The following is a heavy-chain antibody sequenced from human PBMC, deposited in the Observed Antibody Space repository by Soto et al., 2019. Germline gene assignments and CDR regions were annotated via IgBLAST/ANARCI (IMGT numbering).Heavy chain of an antibody. Sequence: QVQLVQSGAEVKKPGASVKVSCKASGYTFTSYGISWVRQAPGQGLEWMGWISAYNGNTNYAQKLQGRGTMTTDTSTSTAYMELRSLRSDDTAVYYCARVCGYYDILTGYYYLDYWGQGTLVTVSS. V-gene: IGHV1-18*01. CDR3: ARVCGYYDILTGYYYLDY. J-gene: IGHJ4*02. CDR2: ISAYNGNT. D-gene: IGHD3-9*01. CDR1: GYTFTSYG.